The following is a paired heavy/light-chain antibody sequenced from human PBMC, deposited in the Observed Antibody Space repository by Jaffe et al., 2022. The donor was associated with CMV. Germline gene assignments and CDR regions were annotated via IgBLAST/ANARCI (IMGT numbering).Heavy chain of an antibody. D-gene: IGHD6-13*01. CDR3: VRGRSSEGNSWYFFNF. Sequence: QVQLVESGGGLVRPGGSLRLSCAASGFTFSDYYMNWIRQAPGKGLEWISYISPSAIYINYADSVKGRFSMSRDNTRNSLYLQLDNLRADDTAIYYCVRGRSSEGNSWYFFNFWGQGTLVTVSS. V-gene: IGHV3-11*04. CDR1: GFTFSDYY. J-gene: IGHJ4*02. CDR2: ISPSAIYI.
Light chain of an antibody. J-gene: IGLJ2*01. Sequence: QSVLTQPPSASGTPGQTVTISCSGSKSNIGDNTVNWYQQLPGAAPKLLIYSNDQRPSGVPDRFSGSKSGTSASLAISGLQSEDEGDYYCAAWDDSLNDRPVFGGGTKLTV. CDR3: AAWDDSLNDRPV. CDR1: KSNIGDNT. CDR2: SND. V-gene: IGLV1-44*01.